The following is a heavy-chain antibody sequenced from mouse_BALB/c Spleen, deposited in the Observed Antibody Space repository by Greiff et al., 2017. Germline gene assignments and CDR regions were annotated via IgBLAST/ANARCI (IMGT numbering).Heavy chain of an antibody. CDR1: GFTFSSYA. D-gene: IGHD2-2*01. CDR2: ISSGGST. CDR3: ARGGGYAWFAY. J-gene: IGHJ3*01. Sequence: EVKVVESGGGLVKPGGSLKLSCAASGFTFSSYAMSWVRQTPEKRLEWVASISSGGSTYYPDSVKGRFTISRDNARNILYLQMSSLRSEDTAMYYCARGGGYAWFAYWGQGTLVTVSA. V-gene: IGHV5-6-5*01.